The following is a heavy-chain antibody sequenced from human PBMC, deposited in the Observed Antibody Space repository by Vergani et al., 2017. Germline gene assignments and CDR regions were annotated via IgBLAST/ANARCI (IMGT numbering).Heavy chain of an antibody. Sequence: QVQLVQSGAEVEKPGASLKLSCTASGYTFTGYYMNWVRQAPGQGLEWMGWINPNSGGTNYAQKFQGRVTMTRDTSISTAYMELSRLRSADTAVYYCARESGAAGDAFDVWGQGTMVTVSS. J-gene: IGHJ3*01. D-gene: IGHD6-13*01. CDR2: INPNSGGT. CDR3: ARESGAAGDAFDV. V-gene: IGHV1-2*02. CDR1: GYTFTGYY.